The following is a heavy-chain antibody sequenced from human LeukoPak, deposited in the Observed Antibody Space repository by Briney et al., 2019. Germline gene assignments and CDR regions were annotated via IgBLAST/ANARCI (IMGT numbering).Heavy chain of an antibody. Sequence: SETLSLTCTVSGGSISSYYWSWIRQPAGKGLEWIGRIYTSGSTNYNPSLKSRVTMSVDTSKNQFSLKLSSVTAADTAVYYCARDWLDRGMVRGVTSYYYYGMDVWGQGTTVTVSS. V-gene: IGHV4-4*07. J-gene: IGHJ6*02. CDR1: GGSISSYY. CDR2: IYTSGST. CDR3: ARDWLDRGMVRGVTSYYYYGMDV. D-gene: IGHD3-10*01.